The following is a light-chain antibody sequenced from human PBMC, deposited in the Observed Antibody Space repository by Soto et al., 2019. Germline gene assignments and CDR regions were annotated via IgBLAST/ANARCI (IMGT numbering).Light chain of an antibody. CDR3: HQYHHWPPSFT. J-gene: IGKJ3*01. V-gene: IGKV3-15*01. CDR2: AAS. Sequence: EIVLTQSPATLSVSPGERATLSCRASQSVSSNLAWYQHKPGQAPRLLIYAASTRATGIPARFSGSGSGTDFTLTISSLQSEDFAVYYCHQYHHWPPSFTFVPGTKGDIK. CDR1: QSVSSN.